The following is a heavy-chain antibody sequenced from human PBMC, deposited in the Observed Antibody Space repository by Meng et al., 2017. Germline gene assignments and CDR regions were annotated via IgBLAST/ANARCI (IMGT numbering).Heavy chain of an antibody. CDR2: ISSSGSTI. CDR3: ATTGPTTVTTRPYYYYGMDV. Sequence: GESLKISCAASGFTFSDYYMSWIRQAPGKGLEWVSYISSSGSTIYYADSVKGRFTISRDNAKNSLYLQMNSLRAEDTAVYYCATTGPTTVTTRPYYYYGMDVWGQGNTVTCSS. V-gene: IGHV3-11*04. J-gene: IGHJ6*02. CDR1: GFTFSDYY. D-gene: IGHD4-17*01.